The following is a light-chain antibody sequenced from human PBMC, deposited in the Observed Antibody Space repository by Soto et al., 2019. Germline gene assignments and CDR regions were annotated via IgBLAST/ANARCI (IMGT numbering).Light chain of an antibody. CDR2: GNS. V-gene: IGLV1-40*01. J-gene: IGLJ3*02. Sequence: QYVLTQPPSVSGAPGQRVTISCTGSSSNIGAGYDVHWYQQLPGTAPKLLIYGNSNRPSGVPDRFSGSKSGTSASLAITGLQAEDEADYYCQSYDSSLNGGVFGGGTKLTVL. CDR1: SSNIGAGYD. CDR3: QSYDSSLNGGV.